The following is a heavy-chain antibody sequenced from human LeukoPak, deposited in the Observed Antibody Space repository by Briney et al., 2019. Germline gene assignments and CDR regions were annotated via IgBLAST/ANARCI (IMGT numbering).Heavy chain of an antibody. V-gene: IGHV3-21*01. CDR3: ASPTDYGDPYQFDY. CDR1: GFTFNNFA. D-gene: IGHD4-17*01. J-gene: IGHJ4*02. Sequence: GGSLRLSCAASGFTFNNFAMSWVRQAPGKGLEWVSSISSSSSYIYYADSVKGRFTISRDNAKNSLYLQMNSLRAEDTAVYYCASPTDYGDPYQFDYWGQGTLVTVSS. CDR2: ISSSSSYI.